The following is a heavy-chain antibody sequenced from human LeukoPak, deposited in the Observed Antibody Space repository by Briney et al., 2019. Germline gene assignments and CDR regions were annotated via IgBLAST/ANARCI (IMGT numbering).Heavy chain of an antibody. D-gene: IGHD1-26*01. V-gene: IGHV3-49*04. Sequence: GGSLRLSCTASGFTFGDYAMSWVRQAPGKVLEWVGFIRSKAYGGTTEYAASVKGRFTISRDDSKSIAYLQMNSLKTEDTAVYYCTRDLHTWEQLFDYWGQGTLVTVSS. CDR1: GFTFGDYA. CDR2: IRSKAYGGTT. J-gene: IGHJ4*02. CDR3: TRDLHTWEQLFDY.